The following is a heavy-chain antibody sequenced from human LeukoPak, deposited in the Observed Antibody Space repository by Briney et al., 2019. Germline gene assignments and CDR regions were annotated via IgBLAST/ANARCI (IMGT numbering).Heavy chain of an antibody. Sequence: PGGSLRLSCVASGFTFSSYWMAWVRQTPGKGLEWVASIQQDGNEKYYVDSVKGRFTISKDNAKNLLYLQVNNLRAEDTAVYYCAREGHSKYEYWGQGTPVTVSS. CDR1: GFTFSSYW. D-gene: IGHD4-11*01. CDR3: AREGHSKYEY. CDR2: IQQDGNEK. J-gene: IGHJ4*02. V-gene: IGHV3-7*01.